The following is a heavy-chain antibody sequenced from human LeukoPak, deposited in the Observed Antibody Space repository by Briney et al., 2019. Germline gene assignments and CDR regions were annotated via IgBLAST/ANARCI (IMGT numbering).Heavy chain of an antibody. Sequence: GGSLTLSCAASGFTFSSYSMNWVRQAPGKGLEWVSSISSSSSYIYYADSVKGRFTISRDNAKNSLYLQMNSLRAEDTAVYYCARVSPYDSSGYYPGVGFDPWGQGNLVTVSS. J-gene: IGHJ5*02. CDR1: GFTFSSYS. CDR2: ISSSSSYI. CDR3: ARVSPYDSSGYYPGVGFDP. D-gene: IGHD3-22*01. V-gene: IGHV3-21*01.